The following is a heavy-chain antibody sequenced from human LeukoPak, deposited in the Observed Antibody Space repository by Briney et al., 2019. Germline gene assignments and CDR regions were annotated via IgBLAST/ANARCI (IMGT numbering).Heavy chain of an antibody. J-gene: IGHJ3*01. CDR3: AKDIQLST. CDR1: GFTFSVAA. D-gene: IGHD5-24*01. Sequence: GGSLRLSCAASGFTFSVAAMTWVRQAPGKGLEWVSLIGASGESTYYADSVKGRFTISRDNSKNTLSLQMNSLRVEDTAMYFCAKDIQLSTWGLGTMVTVSS. CDR2: IGASGEST. V-gene: IGHV3-23*01.